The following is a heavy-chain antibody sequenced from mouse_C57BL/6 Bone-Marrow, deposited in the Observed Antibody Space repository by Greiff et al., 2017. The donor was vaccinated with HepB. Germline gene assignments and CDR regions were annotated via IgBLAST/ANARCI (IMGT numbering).Heavy chain of an antibody. CDR3: DLQWAMDY. CDR1: GYNFTSYG. CDR2: IYPRSGNT. Sequence: VQGVESGAELARPGASVKLSCKASGYNFTSYGISWVKQRTGQGLEWIGEIYPRSGNTYYNEKFKGKATMTADKSSSTAYMELRSLTSEDSAVYFCDLQWAMDYWGQGTSVTVSS. V-gene: IGHV1-81*01. D-gene: IGHD1-3*01. J-gene: IGHJ4*01.